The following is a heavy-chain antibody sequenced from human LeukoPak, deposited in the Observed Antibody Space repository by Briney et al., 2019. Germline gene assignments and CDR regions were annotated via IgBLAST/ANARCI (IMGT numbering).Heavy chain of an antibody. D-gene: IGHD1-1*01. CDR1: GFTFSSYS. V-gene: IGHV3-21*01. Sequence: GGSLRLSCAASGFTFSSYSMNWVRQAPGKGLEWVSSISSSSSYIYYADSVKGRFTTSRDNAKNSLYLQMNSLRAEDTAVYYCARAHRTTGTTSANFDYWGQGTLVTVSS. CDR2: ISSSSSYI. CDR3: ARAHRTTGTTSANFDY. J-gene: IGHJ4*02.